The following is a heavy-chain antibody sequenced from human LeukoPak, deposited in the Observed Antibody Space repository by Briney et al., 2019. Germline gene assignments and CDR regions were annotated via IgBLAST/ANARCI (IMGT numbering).Heavy chain of an antibody. Sequence: PGGSLILSCAASGFTFSNYWMSWVRRAPGKGLEWVANIKQDGSETYYVDSVRGRFTISRDNAQNSLYLQMNSLRAEDTAVYYCARDFWGAYRVDFFDFWGQGILVTVSS. CDR1: GFTFSNYW. CDR2: IKQDGSET. D-gene: IGHD3-3*01. V-gene: IGHV3-7*01. J-gene: IGHJ4*02. CDR3: ARDFWGAYRVDFFDF.